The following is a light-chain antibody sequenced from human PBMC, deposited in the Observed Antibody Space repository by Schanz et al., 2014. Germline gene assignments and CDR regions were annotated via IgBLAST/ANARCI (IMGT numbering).Light chain of an antibody. CDR1: QSVVQR. Sequence: EIVMTQSPATLSESPGERDTLSCRGSQSVVQRVAGYQQKPGQDPRLLIYGASSRATGIPDRFSGGGSGTDFTLTISRLEPEDLAVYYCQQYGSSPLTFGGGTNVEIK. J-gene: IGKJ4*01. CDR3: QQYGSSPLT. V-gene: IGKV3-20*01. CDR2: GAS.